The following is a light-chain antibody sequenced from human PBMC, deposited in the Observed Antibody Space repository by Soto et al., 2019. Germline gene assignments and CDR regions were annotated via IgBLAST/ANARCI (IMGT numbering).Light chain of an antibody. J-gene: IGLJ2*01. CDR2: EVS. V-gene: IGLV2-8*01. Sequence: QSVLTQPPSASGSPGQSVTISCTGTSSDVGGYNYVSWYQQHPDKAPKVLIYEVSKRPSGVPDRFSGSKSGNTASLTVSGLQAEDEADYYCSSYAGSNNFDVIFGGGTKVTVL. CDR1: SSDVGGYNY. CDR3: SSYAGSNNFDVI.